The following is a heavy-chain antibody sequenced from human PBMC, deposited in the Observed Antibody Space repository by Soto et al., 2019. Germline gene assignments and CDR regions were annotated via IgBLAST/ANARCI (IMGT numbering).Heavy chain of an antibody. V-gene: IGHV4-59*11. CDR3: TRGGSGHPFDY. CDR2: VHYSGST. D-gene: IGHD1-26*01. CDR1: GVSITGHY. Sequence: PSETLSLTCTVSGVSITGHYWTWLRQPPGKGLEWIGNVHYSGSTHYSPSLKSRVIISVDTSENQSSLKLFSVTTADTAVYYCTRGGSGHPFDYWGQGTLVTVSS. J-gene: IGHJ4*02.